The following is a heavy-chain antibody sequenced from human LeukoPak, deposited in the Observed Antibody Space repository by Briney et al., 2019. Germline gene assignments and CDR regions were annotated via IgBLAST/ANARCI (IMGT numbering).Heavy chain of an antibody. Sequence: GGSLRLSCAASGFTFSNYVMSWVRQAPGKGLEWVSAISGSGGSTYYADSVKGRFTISRDNSKNTLYLQMNSLRAEDTAVYYCAKDMGGYYLDDAFDIWGQGTMVTVSS. CDR3: AKDMGGYYLDDAFDI. CDR2: ISGSGGST. V-gene: IGHV3-23*01. J-gene: IGHJ3*02. CDR1: GFTFSNYV. D-gene: IGHD3-22*01.